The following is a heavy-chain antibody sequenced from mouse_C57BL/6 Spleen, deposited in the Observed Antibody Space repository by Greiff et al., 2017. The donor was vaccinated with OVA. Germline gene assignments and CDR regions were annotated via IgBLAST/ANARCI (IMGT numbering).Heavy chain of an antibody. Sequence: VQLQQSGAELVRPGASVTLSCKASGYTFTDYEMHWVKQTPVHGLEWIGAIDPETGGTAYNQKFKGKAILTADKSSSTAYMELRSLTSEDSAVYYCTRKGNYYGSPFDYWGQGTTLTVSS. CDR1: GYTFTDYE. V-gene: IGHV1-15*01. D-gene: IGHD1-1*01. CDR2: IDPETGGT. CDR3: TRKGNYYGSPFDY. J-gene: IGHJ2*01.